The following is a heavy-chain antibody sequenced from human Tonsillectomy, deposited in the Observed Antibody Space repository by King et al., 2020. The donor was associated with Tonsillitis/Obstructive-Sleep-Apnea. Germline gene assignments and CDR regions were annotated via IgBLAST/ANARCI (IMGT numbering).Heavy chain of an antibody. J-gene: IGHJ3*02. CDR3: ARKTGYNLGAFDI. D-gene: IGHD5-24*01. Sequence: VQLVESGGGVVQPGRSLRLSCAASGFTFSYYAMHWVRQAPGKGLEWVACIWYDGTNKYYADSVKGRFTISRDNSKNTLYLQMNSLRADDTAVYYCARKTGYNLGAFDIWGQGTMVTVSS. V-gene: IGHV3-33*01. CDR1: GFTFSYYA. CDR2: IWYDGTNK.